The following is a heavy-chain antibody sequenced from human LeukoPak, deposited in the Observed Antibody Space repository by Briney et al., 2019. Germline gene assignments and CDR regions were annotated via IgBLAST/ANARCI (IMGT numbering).Heavy chain of an antibody. J-gene: IGHJ4*02. CDR2: INHSGST. D-gene: IGHD3-22*01. Sequence: SETLSLTGAVYGGSFSGYYWSWIRQPPGKGLEWIGEINHSGSTNYNPSLKSRVTISVDTSKNQFSLKLSSVTAADTAVYYCATPDHYYDSSGYYYWGQGTLVTVSS. CDR3: ATPDHYYDSSGYYY. V-gene: IGHV4-34*01. CDR1: GGSFSGYY.